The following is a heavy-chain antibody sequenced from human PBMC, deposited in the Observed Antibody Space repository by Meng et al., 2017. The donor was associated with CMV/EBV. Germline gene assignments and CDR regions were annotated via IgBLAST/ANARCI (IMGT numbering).Heavy chain of an antibody. CDR1: GFTFSSYA. Sequence: GESLKISCAASGFTFSSYAMSWVRQAPGKGLEWVSAISGSGGSTYYADSVKGRFTISRDNSKNTLNLQMNSLRAEDTAVYYCAKFDMTGTRIFRRVGVDFDYWGQGTLVTVSS. D-gene: IGHD1-7*01. CDR3: AKFDMTGTRIFRRVGVDFDY. V-gene: IGHV3-23*01. J-gene: IGHJ4*02. CDR2: ISGSGGST.